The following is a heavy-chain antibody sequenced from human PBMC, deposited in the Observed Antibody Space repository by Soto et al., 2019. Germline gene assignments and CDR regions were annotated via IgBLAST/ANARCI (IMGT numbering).Heavy chain of an antibody. J-gene: IGHJ4*02. V-gene: IGHV4-59*01. CDR3: ARSRGSGWSFDH. D-gene: IGHD6-19*01. CDR2: IYYSGNT. CDR1: GGSISTYY. Sequence: SETLSITCSVSGGSISTYYWSWFRQPPGKGLEWIGYIYYSGNTKYNPSLKSRVTISLDEAKNQFSLDLTSLKAADTAMYYCARSRGSGWSFDHWGQGTLVTVSS.